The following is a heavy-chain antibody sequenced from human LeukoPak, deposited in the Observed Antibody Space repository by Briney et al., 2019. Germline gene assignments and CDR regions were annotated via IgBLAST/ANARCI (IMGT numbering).Heavy chain of an antibody. Sequence: PSETLSLTCAVYGGSFSGYYWSWIRQPPGKGLEWIGEINHSGSTNYNPSLKSRATISVDTSKNQFSLKLSSVTAADTAVYYCARGIGSGWYLYYYGMDVWGQGTTVTVSS. D-gene: IGHD6-19*01. CDR2: INHSGST. CDR1: GGSFSGYY. J-gene: IGHJ6*02. V-gene: IGHV4-34*01. CDR3: ARGIGSGWYLYYYGMDV.